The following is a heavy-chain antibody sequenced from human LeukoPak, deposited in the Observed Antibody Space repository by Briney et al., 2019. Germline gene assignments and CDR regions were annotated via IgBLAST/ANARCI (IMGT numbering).Heavy chain of an antibody. CDR1: GFTFDDYG. J-gene: IGHJ5*02. CDR2: INWNGGNT. V-gene: IGHV3-20*04. CDR3: ARTSDGNWFDP. D-gene: IGHD1-26*01. Sequence: GGSLRLSCAASGFTFDDYGMSWVRQGPGKGLEWVSGINWNGGNTGYADSVKGRFTIFRDNAKNSLYLEMDSLRVEDTALYYCARTSDGNWFDPWGQGNLVTVSS.